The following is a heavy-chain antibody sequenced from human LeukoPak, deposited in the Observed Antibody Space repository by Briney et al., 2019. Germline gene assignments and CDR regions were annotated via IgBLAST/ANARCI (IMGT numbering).Heavy chain of an antibody. V-gene: IGHV3-23*01. J-gene: IGHJ6*03. CDR2: ISGSGGST. CDR1: GFTFSSYA. D-gene: IGHD2-15*01. Sequence: GGSLRLSCAASGFTFSSYAMSWVRQAPGKGLEWVSAISGSGGSTYYADSVKGRFTISRDNSKNTLYLQMNSLRAEDTAVYYCARVVVPYYYYYMDVWGKGTTVTVSS. CDR3: ARVVVPYYYYYMDV.